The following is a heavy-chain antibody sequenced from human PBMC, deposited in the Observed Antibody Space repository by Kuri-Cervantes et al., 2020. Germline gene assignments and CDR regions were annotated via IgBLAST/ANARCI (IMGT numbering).Heavy chain of an antibody. Sequence: SGPTLVKPTETLTLTCTVSGFSLNNARMGVSWVRQPPGKALEWLALIDWDDDKYYSTSLKTRLTISKDTSKSQVVLTMTNMDPVDTATYYCARIRPRGYSYGYRAAFDIWGQGTMVTVSS. V-gene: IGHV2-70*20. CDR2: IDWDDDK. J-gene: IGHJ3*02. CDR3: ARIRPRGYSYGYRAAFDI. D-gene: IGHD5-18*01. CDR1: GFSLNNARMG.